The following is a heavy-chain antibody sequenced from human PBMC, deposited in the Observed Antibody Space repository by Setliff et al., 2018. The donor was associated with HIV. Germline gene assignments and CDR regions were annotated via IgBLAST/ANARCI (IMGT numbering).Heavy chain of an antibody. CDR1: GFSFKDCA. CDR3: VKGKRSDSTSGWGYYLDA. J-gene: IGHJ6*03. CDR2: IRWDIGTK. V-gene: IGHV3-9*01. D-gene: IGHD6-19*01. Sequence: GGSLRLSCAASGFSFKDCAMHWVRLAPGKGLEWVSGIRWDIGTKQYAASVRGRFTISRDNAKNSLYLEMNSLRPEDSAFYYCVKGKRSDSTSGWGYYLDAWGKGTTVTVSS.